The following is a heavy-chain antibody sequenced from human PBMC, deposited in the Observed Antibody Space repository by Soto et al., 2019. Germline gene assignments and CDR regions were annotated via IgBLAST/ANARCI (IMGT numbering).Heavy chain of an antibody. V-gene: IGHV3-9*01. CDR1: GFTFDDYA. CDR2: LSYNSGTI. CDR3: AKGSDRGYSYGYDY. D-gene: IGHD5-18*01. J-gene: IGHJ4*02. Sequence: VQLVESGGGLVQPGRSLRLSCAASGFTFDDYAMSWARQAPGKGLEWVSGLSYNSGTIGYAVSVKGRFTISRDNAKKSLYLQMNSLRAEDTALYYCAKGSDRGYSYGYDYWGQGTLVTVSS.